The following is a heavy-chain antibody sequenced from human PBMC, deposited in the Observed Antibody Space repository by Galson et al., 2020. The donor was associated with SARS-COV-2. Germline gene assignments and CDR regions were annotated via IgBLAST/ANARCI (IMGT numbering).Heavy chain of an antibody. Sequence: GESLKISCAASGLTVSSNYMSWVRQAPGKGLEWVSVIYRDGTKYSADSVRGRFTISRDNSKNTLYLQMNSLRAEDTAVYYCARGYSSGWGLFDSWGQGTLVTVSS. CDR1: GLTVSSNY. V-gene: IGHV3-53*01. J-gene: IGHJ4*02. D-gene: IGHD6-19*01. CDR3: ARGYSSGWGLFDS. CDR2: IYRDGTK.